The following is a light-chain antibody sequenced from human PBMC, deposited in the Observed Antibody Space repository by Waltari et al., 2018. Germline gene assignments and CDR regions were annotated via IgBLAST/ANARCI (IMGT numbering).Light chain of an antibody. J-gene: IGLJ3*02. V-gene: IGLV2-23*02. CDR1: SSHVGFFTL. Sequence: QSALTQPASVSGSPGQSITIPCTGTSSHVGFFTLVSWYQQHPDKAPKLLVYEVIERPSGVSNRFSGSKSGNTASLTISGLQAEDEADYYCCSYVGRNIWVFGGGTKVTVL. CDR3: CSYVGRNIWV. CDR2: EVI.